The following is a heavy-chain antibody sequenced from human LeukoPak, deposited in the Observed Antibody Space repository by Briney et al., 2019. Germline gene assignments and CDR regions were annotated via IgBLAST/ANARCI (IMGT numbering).Heavy chain of an antibody. CDR1: GFIVSDNH. CDR3: ARDRVPDY. V-gene: IGHV3-53*01. Sequence: GGSLRLSCAASGFIVSDNHMVWVRQAPGKGLEWVSFLYSGGNTYYADSVNGRFTISRDNSKNTLYLQMNSLRAEDTAVYYCARDRVPDYWGQGTLVTVSS. CDR2: LYSGGNT. J-gene: IGHJ4*02. D-gene: IGHD1-1*01.